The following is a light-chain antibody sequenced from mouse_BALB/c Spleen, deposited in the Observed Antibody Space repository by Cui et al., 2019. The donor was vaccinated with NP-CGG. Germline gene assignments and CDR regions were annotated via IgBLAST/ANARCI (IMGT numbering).Light chain of an antibody. V-gene: IGLV1*01. CDR1: TGAVTTSNY. Sequence: QAVVTQESALTTSPGETVTLTCRSSTGAVTTSNYANWVQEKPNHVFTGLIGGTINRAPGVPARFSGSLIGDKAALTITGAQTEDEAIYFCALWYSNHWVFGGGTKLTVL. CDR3: ALWYSNHWV. J-gene: IGLJ1*01. CDR2: GTI.